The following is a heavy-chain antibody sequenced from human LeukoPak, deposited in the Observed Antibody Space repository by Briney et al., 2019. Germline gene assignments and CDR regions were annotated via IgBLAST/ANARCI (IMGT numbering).Heavy chain of an antibody. D-gene: IGHD3-16*01. J-gene: IGHJ4*02. CDR3: ARNPHHDDDADEGFDY. Sequence: SETLSLTCTVSGGSISSSSYYWGWIRQPPGKELQWIASVYYSGRTNYNPSLKSRVTISVDSSKNQFSLNLSSVIAADTAIYYCARNPHHDDDADEGFDYWGQGTLVTVSS. CDR1: GGSISSSSYY. CDR2: VYYSGRT. V-gene: IGHV4-39*07.